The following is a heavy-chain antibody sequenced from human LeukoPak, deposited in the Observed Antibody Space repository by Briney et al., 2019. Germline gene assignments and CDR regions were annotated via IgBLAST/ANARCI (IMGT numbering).Heavy chain of an antibody. V-gene: IGHV1-3*04. J-gene: IGHJ5*02. D-gene: IGHD6-13*01. CDR1: GYTFTNYA. CDR2: INTGNGNT. Sequence: ASVKVPCKASGYTFTNYAMHWVRQAPGQRLEWMGWINTGNGNTKYSQKFQGRVTITRDTSASTAYMDLSSLRSEDTAVYYCARDGEYRSSVNWFDPWGQGTLVTVSS. CDR3: ARDGEYRSSVNWFDP.